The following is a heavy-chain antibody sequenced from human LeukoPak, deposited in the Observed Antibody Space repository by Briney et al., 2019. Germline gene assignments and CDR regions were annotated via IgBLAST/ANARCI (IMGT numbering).Heavy chain of an antibody. V-gene: IGHV3-30-3*01. CDR2: ISSDGSSK. D-gene: IGHD1-26*01. J-gene: IGHJ3*02. CDR1: GFIFSTYV. CDR3: ARVGSVGAFDI. Sequence: GRSLRLSCAASGFIFSTYVMHWVRQAPGKGLEWVAVISSDGSSKYYADSVRGRFTISRDNSKNTLFVQMNSLRAEDTAVYYCARVGSVGAFDIWGHGTMVTVSS.